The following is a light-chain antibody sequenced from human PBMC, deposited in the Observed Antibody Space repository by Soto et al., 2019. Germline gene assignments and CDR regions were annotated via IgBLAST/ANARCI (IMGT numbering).Light chain of an antibody. V-gene: IGKV3-11*01. CDR3: QQRSNWPRT. CDR2: DVS. Sequence: EIVMTQSPATLSVSPGERATLFCRASQSVGSNLAWYQQKPGQAPRLLIYDVSNRATGIPARFSGSGSGTDFTLTISSLEPEDFAVYYCQQRSNWPRTFGQGTKVDIK. J-gene: IGKJ1*01. CDR1: QSVGSN.